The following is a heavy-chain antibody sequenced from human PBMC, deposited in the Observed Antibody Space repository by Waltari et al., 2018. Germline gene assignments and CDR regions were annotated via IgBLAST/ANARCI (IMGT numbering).Heavy chain of an antibody. CDR1: GFSLSNARMG. Sequence: QVTLKESGPVLVKPTETLTLTCTVSGFSLSNARMGVSWIRQPPGKALEWLAHIFSNDEKSYSTSLKSRLTITKDTSKSQVVLTMTNMNPVDTATYYCARGYCSSTSCYLDYYYMYVWGKGTTVTISS. J-gene: IGHJ6*03. D-gene: IGHD2-2*01. CDR2: IFSNDEK. CDR3: ARGYCSSTSCYLDYYYMYV. V-gene: IGHV2-26*01.